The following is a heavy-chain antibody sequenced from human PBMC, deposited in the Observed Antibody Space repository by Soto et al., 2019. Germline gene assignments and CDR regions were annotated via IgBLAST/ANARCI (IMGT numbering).Heavy chain of an antibody. J-gene: IGHJ5*02. CDR2: IDPSDSYT. D-gene: IGHD6-13*01. V-gene: IGHV5-10-1*01. CDR3: ARHPGYTFDP. CDR1: GYSFTSYW. Sequence: GESLKIACKGSGYSFTSYWISWVRQMPGKGLEWMGRIDPSDSYTNYSPSFQGHVTISADKSISTAYLQWSSLKASDTAMYYCARHPGYTFDPWGQGTLVTVSS.